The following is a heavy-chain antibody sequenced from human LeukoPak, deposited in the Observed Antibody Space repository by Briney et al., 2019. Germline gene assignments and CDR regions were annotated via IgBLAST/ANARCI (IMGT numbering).Heavy chain of an antibody. CDR2: INPNSGGT. J-gene: IGHJ4*02. Sequence: ASVKVSCKASGYTFTGYYMHWVRQAPGQGLEWMGWINPNSGGTNYAQKFQGWVTMTRDTSISTAYMELRRLRSDDTAVYYCARAGRPPVMYDILTGPSPLDYWGQGTLVTVSS. D-gene: IGHD3-9*01. V-gene: IGHV1-2*04. CDR1: GYTFTGYY. CDR3: ARAGRPPVMYDILTGPSPLDY.